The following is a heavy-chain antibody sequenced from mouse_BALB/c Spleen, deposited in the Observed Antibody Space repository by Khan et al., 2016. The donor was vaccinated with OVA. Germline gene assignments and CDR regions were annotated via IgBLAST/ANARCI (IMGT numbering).Heavy chain of an antibody. V-gene: IGHV3-8*02. CDR2: IIYTGYT. Sequence: EVQLQESGPSLVKPSQTLSLTCSVTGDSITTGYWNWIRKFPGNKLEYLGYIIYTGYTYYNPSLKSRISITRHTSNNQYYLQLKSVTEEDTATYYGARSTYRYAFVYWGQGTLVTVSA. CDR3: ARSTYRYAFVY. CDR1: GDSITTGY. D-gene: IGHD2-14*01. J-gene: IGHJ3*01.